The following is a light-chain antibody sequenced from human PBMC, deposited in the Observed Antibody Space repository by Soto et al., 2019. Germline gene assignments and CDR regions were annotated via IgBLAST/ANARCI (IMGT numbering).Light chain of an antibody. CDR1: QSVSINY. J-gene: IGKJ1*01. V-gene: IGKV3-20*01. CDR2: GAS. CDR3: QQYGSSPKT. Sequence: DIVLTQSPGTLSLSPGERATLSGRASQSVSINYLAWYQQKPGQAPRLLIYGASSRATGIPDRFSGSGSGTDFTLTISRLEPEEFAVYYCQQYGSSPKTVGQGTKVDIK.